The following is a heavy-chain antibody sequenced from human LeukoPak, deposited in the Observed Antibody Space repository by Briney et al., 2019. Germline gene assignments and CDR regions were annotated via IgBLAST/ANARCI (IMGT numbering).Heavy chain of an antibody. CDR1: GGSISSYY. CDR3: ARDLGFGVVDLGY. J-gene: IGHJ4*02. D-gene: IGHD3-16*01. V-gene: IGHV4-4*07. Sequence: SETLSLTCTLSGGSISSYYWSWIRQPAGKGLEYIGRLNNGGSTNYNPPLKGRVTMSLDTSTNEFSLKMNSVTAADTAVYYCARDLGFGVVDLGYWDQGILVTVSS. CDR2: LNNGGST.